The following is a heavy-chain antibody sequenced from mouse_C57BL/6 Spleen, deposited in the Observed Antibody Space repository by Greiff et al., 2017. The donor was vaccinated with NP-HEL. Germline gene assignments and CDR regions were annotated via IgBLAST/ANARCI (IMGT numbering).Heavy chain of an antibody. Sequence: EVQLQQSGPVLVKPGASVKMSCKASGYTFTDYYMNWVKQSHGKSLEWIGVINPYNGGTSYNQKFKGKATLTVDKSSSTAYMELNSLTSEDSSVDYCARRVSSHYCDYWGQGTTLTVSS. CDR1: GYTFTDYY. CDR3: ARRVSSHYCDY. V-gene: IGHV1-19*01. J-gene: IGHJ2*01. CDR2: INPYNGGT. D-gene: IGHD3-3*01.